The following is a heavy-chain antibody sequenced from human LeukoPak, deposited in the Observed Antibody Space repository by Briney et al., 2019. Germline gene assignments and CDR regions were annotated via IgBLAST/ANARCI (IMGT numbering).Heavy chain of an antibody. D-gene: IGHD2-15*01. V-gene: IGHV4-39*01. J-gene: IGHJ4*02. CDR2: IYYSGST. CDR1: GGSFSGYY. Sequence: SETLSLTCAVYGGSFSGYYWGWLRQPPGKGLEWIGSIYYSGSTYYNPSLKSRVTISVDTSKNQFSLKLSSVTAADTAVYYCARHFSMVVAANFDYWGQGTLVTVSS. CDR3: ARHFSMVVAANFDY.